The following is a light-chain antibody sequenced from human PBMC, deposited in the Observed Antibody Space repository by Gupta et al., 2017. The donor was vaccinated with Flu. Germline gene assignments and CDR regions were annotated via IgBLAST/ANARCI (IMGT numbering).Light chain of an antibody. Sequence: QSVLPQPPSASGTPGQTVTISCSGGVFNIGNNYVSWYLQLPGTAPKVLIYRGNQRPSGVPDRFSASKSGNSASLTISGLRPDDESDYYCAAWDNNLNGYVFGTGTKVTVL. CDR2: RGN. CDR3: AAWDNNLNGYV. V-gene: IGLV1-47*01. J-gene: IGLJ1*01. CDR1: VFNIGNNY.